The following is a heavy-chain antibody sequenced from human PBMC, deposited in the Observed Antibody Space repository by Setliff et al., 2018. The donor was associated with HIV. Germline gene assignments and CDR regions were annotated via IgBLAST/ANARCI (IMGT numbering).Heavy chain of an antibody. J-gene: IGHJ6*03. D-gene: IGHD3-16*01. CDR3: ARRSPGGGYYMDV. Sequence: SETLSLTCTVAGGSISSGNYYWSWIRQPAGKGLEWIGRIYTSGSTNYNPSLKSRVTISLDTSKNQFSLNLSSVTAADTAVYYCARRSPGGGYYMDVWGRGTTVTVSS. V-gene: IGHV4-61*02. CDR2: IYTSGST. CDR1: GGSISSGNYY.